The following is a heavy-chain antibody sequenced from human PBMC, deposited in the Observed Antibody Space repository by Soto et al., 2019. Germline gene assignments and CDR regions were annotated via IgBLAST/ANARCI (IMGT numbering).Heavy chain of an antibody. V-gene: IGHV1-18*01. Sequence: ASVKVSCKASGYTFISYGFSWVLQAPGQGLEWMGWISAYNGNTNYVQSLQGRVTLTTDTSTSTAYMELRSLRSDDTAVYYCARDGITVAGNFDYWGQGALVTVSS. CDR1: GYTFISYG. CDR2: ISAYNGNT. D-gene: IGHD6-19*01. CDR3: ARDGITVAGNFDY. J-gene: IGHJ4*02.